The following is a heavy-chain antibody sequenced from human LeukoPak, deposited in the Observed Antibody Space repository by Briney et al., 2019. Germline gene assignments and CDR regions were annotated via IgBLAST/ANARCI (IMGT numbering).Heavy chain of an antibody. J-gene: IGHJ4*02. CDR3: AKNDYGSGTSPGLDY. CDR1: GFTFDDYA. Sequence: GGFLRLSCAASGFTFDDYAMHWVRQAPGKGLEWVSAISGSGGSTYYADSVKGRFTFSRDNSKNTLYLQMNSLRAEDTAVYYCAKNDYGSGTSPGLDYWGQGTLVTVSS. D-gene: IGHD3-10*01. CDR2: ISGSGGST. V-gene: IGHV3-23*01.